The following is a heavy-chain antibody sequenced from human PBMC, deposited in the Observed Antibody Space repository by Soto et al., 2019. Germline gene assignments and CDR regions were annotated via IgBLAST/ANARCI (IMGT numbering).Heavy chain of an antibody. V-gene: IGHV3-30*19. CDR1: GFTFSSYG. J-gene: IGHJ4*02. Sequence: QVQLVESGGGVVQPGRSLRLSCAASGFTFSSYGMHWVRQAPGKGLEWVAVISYDGSNKYYADSVKGRFTISRDNSKNTLYLQMNSLRAEDTAVYYCARGWDYYESSGGTIDYWGQGTMVTVSS. CDR3: ARGWDYYESSGGTIDY. D-gene: IGHD3-22*01. CDR2: ISYDGSNK.